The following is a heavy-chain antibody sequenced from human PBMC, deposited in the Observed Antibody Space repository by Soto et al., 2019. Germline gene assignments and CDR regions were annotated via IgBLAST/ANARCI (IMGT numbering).Heavy chain of an antibody. V-gene: IGHV3-66*01. J-gene: IGHJ4*01. CDR2: IYSADNT. CDR1: GFTFSSNG. CDR3: ARGSLY. Sequence: PGGSLRLSCAASGFTFSSNGMHWVRQAPGKGLECVSIIYSADNTFYVDSVKGRFIISRDNSKNTVYLQMNSLRADDTAVYYCARGSLYWGQGTLVTVSS.